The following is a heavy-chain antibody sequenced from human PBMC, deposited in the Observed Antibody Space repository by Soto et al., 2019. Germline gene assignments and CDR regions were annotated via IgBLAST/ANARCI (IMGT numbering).Heavy chain of an antibody. V-gene: IGHV1-18*04. Sequence: ASVKVSCKASGYSFTSYGISWVRQAPGQGLEWMGWINPYGGNAYYTQNVQGRVTVTTDTSTNTAYLELRSLRSDDTAVYFCARGRAFYYYFSLEVWGQGTTVTVS. J-gene: IGHJ6*02. CDR1: GYSFTSYG. CDR2: INPYGGNA. D-gene: IGHD3-3*02. CDR3: ARGRAFYYYFSLEV.